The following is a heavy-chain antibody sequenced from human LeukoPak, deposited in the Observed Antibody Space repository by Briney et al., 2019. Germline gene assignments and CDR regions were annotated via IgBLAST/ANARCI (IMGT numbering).Heavy chain of an antibody. CDR2: ISSSSSYI. Sequence: GGSLRLSCAASGFTFSSYSMNWVCQAPGKGLEWVSSISSSSSYIYYADSVKGRFTISRDNAKNSLYLQMNSLRAEDTAVYYCARGEGFWSGYWAFDIWGQGTMVTVSS. CDR3: ARGEGFWSGYWAFDI. CDR1: GFTFSSYS. J-gene: IGHJ3*02. D-gene: IGHD3-3*01. V-gene: IGHV3-21*01.